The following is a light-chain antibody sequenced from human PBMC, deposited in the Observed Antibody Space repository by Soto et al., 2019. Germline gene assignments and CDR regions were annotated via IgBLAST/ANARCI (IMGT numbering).Light chain of an antibody. CDR1: QTISTY. CDR2: TAS. V-gene: IGKV1-39*01. J-gene: IGKJ4*01. CDR3: QQTYNTPHT. Sequence: DLQMTQSPSSLSASVGDRVTITCRASQTISTYLHWYQQKPGKAPRLLIYTASSLQSGVPSRLSGSGSGTDFTLTISSLQPEDFGTYYCQQTYNTPHTFGGGTKVEI.